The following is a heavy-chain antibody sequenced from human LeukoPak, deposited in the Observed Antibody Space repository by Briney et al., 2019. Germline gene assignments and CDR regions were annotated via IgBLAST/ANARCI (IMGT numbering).Heavy chain of an antibody. CDR1: GGSISSSSYY. D-gene: IGHD6-19*01. J-gene: IGHJ5*02. V-gene: IGHV4-39*01. CDR2: IYYSGST. CDR3: ARYSSGGHWFDP. Sequence: EPSETLSLTCTISGGSISSSSYYWGWIRQPPGKGLEWIGSIYYSGSTYYNPSLKSRVTISVDTSKNQFSLKLSSVTAADTAVYYCARYSSGGHWFDPWGQGTLVTVSS.